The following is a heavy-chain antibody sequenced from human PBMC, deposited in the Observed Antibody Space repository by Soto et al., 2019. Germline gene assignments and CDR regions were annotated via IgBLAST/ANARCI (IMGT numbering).Heavy chain of an antibody. Sequence: EVQLLESGGGLVQPGGSLRLSCAASGFTFSSYAMSWVRQAPGKGLEWVSAISGSGGSTYYADSVKGRFTISRDNSKNTLYLQMNSLRAEDTAVYYCAKGRFRNYYGSGSYYPFDYWGQGTLVTVSS. V-gene: IGHV3-23*01. CDR1: GFTFSSYA. CDR3: AKGRFRNYYGSGSYYPFDY. J-gene: IGHJ4*02. CDR2: ISGSGGST. D-gene: IGHD3-10*01.